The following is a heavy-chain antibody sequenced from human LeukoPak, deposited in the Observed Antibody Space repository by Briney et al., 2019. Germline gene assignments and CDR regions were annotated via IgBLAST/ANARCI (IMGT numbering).Heavy chain of an antibody. CDR1: GYTLTSYG. CDR2: ISAYNGNT. CDR3: ARTALSPYYYGSAFDI. D-gene: IGHD3-10*01. J-gene: IGHJ3*02. V-gene: IGHV1-18*01. Sequence: GASVKVSCTASGYTLTSYGISWVRQAPGQGLEWMGWISAYNGNTNYAQKLQGRVTMTTDTSTSTAYMELRSLRSDDTAVYYCARTALSPYYYGSAFDIWGQGTMVTVSS.